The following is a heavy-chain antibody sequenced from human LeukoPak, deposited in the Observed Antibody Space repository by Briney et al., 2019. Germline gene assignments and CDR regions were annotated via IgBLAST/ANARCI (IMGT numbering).Heavy chain of an antibody. CDR1: GYTFTSYY. CDR3: ARRRSSSSSVDDAFDI. CDR2: INPSGGST. Sequence: ASVKVSCKASGYTFTSYYMHWVRQAPGQGLEWMGIINPSGGSTSYAQKFQGRVTMTGDTSTSTVYMELSSLRSEDTAVYYCARRRSSSSSVDDAFDIWGQGTMVTVSS. V-gene: IGHV1-46*01. J-gene: IGHJ3*02. D-gene: IGHD6-6*01.